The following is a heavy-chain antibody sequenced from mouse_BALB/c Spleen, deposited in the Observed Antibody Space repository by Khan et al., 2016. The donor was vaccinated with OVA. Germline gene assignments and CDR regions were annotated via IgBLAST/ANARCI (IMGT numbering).Heavy chain of an antibody. CDR1: GFTFSNYA. V-gene: IGHV5-6-5*01. CDR2: ISSGGTT. Sequence: EVELVESGGDLVKPGGSLKLSCAASGFTFSNYAMSWVRQTPEKRLEWVASISSGGTTYFPDSVKGRFTISRDNGRNILYLQMSSLRSEDTVMYYCARDYWCTYWGQGTLVTVSA. CDR3: ARDYWCTY. J-gene: IGHJ3*01.